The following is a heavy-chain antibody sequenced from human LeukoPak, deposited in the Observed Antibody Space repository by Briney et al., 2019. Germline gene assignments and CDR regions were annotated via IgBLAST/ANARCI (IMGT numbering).Heavy chain of an antibody. Sequence: GGSLRLSCAASEFTFSSYWMHWVRQAPGKGLLWVSRINSDGTTTYYADSVKGRFTISRDNAKNTLYLQMNSLRAEDTAVYYCARGNCYGMDVWGQGTTVTVSS. CDR2: INSDGTTT. CDR1: EFTFSSYW. V-gene: IGHV3-74*01. J-gene: IGHJ6*02. CDR3: ARGNCYGMDV.